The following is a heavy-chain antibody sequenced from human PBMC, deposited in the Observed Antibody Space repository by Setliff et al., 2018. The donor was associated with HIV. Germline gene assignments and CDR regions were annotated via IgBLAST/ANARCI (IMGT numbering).Heavy chain of an antibody. J-gene: IGHJ6*03. CDR3: ARGPRPVDVDYYYMDV. CDR2: IYTTGIT. CDR1: GGSISSGSYY. V-gene: IGHV4-61*02. Sequence: PSETLSLTCTVSGGSISSGSYYWSWIRQPAGKGLEWIGRIYTTGITNYIPSLKSRVTISLDTSKNQFSLKLTPVTAADTAVYYCARGPRPVDVDYYYMDVWGKGTTVTVSS.